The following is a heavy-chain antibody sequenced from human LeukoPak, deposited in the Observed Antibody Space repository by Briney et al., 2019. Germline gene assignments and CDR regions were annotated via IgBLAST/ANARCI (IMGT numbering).Heavy chain of an antibody. CDR1: GGTFSSYA. CDR3: ARGVRYDFWSGYYGDYYYYMDV. J-gene: IGHJ6*03. D-gene: IGHD3-3*01. CDR2: MNPNSGNT. Sequence: ASVKVSCKASGGTFSSYAINWVRQATGQGLEWMGWMNPNSGNTGYAQKFQGRVTMTRNTSISTAYMELSSLRSEDTAVYYCARGVRYDFWSGYYGDYYYYMDVWGKGTTVTVSS. V-gene: IGHV1-8*02.